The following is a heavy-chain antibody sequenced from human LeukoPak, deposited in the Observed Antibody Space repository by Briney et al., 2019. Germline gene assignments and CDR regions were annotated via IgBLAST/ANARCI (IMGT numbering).Heavy chain of an antibody. Sequence: SVKVSCKASGGTFSSYTISWVRQAPGQGLEWMGGFIPIFGTANYAQKFQGRVTITADESTNTAYMELSSLRSEDTAVYYCARDLGPADYGDYGGGYWGQGTLVTVSS. CDR2: FIPIFGTA. V-gene: IGHV1-69*13. CDR1: GGTFSSYT. J-gene: IGHJ4*02. D-gene: IGHD4-17*01. CDR3: ARDLGPADYGDYGGGY.